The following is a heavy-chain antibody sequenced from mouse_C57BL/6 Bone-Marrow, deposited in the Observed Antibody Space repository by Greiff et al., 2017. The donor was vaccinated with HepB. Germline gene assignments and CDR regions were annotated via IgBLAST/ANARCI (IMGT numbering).Heavy chain of an antibody. D-gene: IGHD2-5*01. Sequence: QVQLKQSGPELVKPGASVKISCKASGYAFSSSWMNWVKQRPGKGLEWIGRIYPGDGDTKYNGKFKGKATLTADKSSSTAYMQLSSLTSEDSAVYFCAIYSNYGRGFDYWGQGTTLTVSS. V-gene: IGHV1-82*01. CDR3: AIYSNYGRGFDY. CDR1: GYAFSSSW. CDR2: IYPGDGDT. J-gene: IGHJ2*01.